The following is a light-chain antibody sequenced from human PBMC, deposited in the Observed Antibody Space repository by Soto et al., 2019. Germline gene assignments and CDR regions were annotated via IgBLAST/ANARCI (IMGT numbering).Light chain of an antibody. Sequence: DSQMTQSPSSLSASLGERVTITCRASQTISSYLNWYQQKPGRAPELLVYAASNLQSGVPSRFTGGGSGTHFTLTISGLQPADFATYFCQQSYNTPINFGQGTRLEIK. CDR1: QTISSY. CDR2: AAS. CDR3: QQSYNTPIN. V-gene: IGKV1-39*01. J-gene: IGKJ5*01.